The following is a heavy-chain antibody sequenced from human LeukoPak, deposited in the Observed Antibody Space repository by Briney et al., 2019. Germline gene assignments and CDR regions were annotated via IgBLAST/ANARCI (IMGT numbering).Heavy chain of an antibody. CDR1: GFTFSSYW. V-gene: IGHV3-7*01. Sequence: GGSLRLSCAASGFTFSSYWMSWVRQAPGKGLEWVANIKQDGSEKYYVDSVKSRFTISRDNAKNSLYLQMNSLRAEDTAVYYCARDSSTSLLRSYYYYMDVWGKGTTVTVSS. CDR2: IKQDGSEK. J-gene: IGHJ6*03. CDR3: ARDSSTSLLRSYYYYMDV. D-gene: IGHD3-3*01.